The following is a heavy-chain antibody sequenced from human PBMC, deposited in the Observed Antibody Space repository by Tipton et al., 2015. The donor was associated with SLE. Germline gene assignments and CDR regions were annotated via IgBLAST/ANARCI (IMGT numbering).Heavy chain of an antibody. Sequence: TLSLTCTVSGGSISRYYWSWIRQPPGKGLEWLGYIYYSGSTNYNPSPKSRVTISIDTSKNQFSLKVSSVTAADTAVYYCAGETNYYDRSGLNAFDIWGQGTMVTVSS. J-gene: IGHJ3*02. CDR2: IYYSGST. V-gene: IGHV4-59*01. D-gene: IGHD3-22*01. CDR3: AGETNYYDRSGLNAFDI. CDR1: GGSISRYY.